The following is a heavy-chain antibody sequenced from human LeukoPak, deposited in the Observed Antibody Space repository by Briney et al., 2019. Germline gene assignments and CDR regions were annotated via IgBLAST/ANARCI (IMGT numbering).Heavy chain of an antibody. V-gene: IGHV1-18*01. Sequence: GASVKVSCKASGYTFTSYGISWVRQAPGQGLEWMGWISAYNGNTNYAQKFQGWVTMTRDTSISTAYMELSRLRSDDTAVYYCARDPRRGSGSSSYGMDVWGQGTTVTVSS. D-gene: IGHD3-10*01. CDR2: ISAYNGNT. CDR3: ARDPRRGSGSSSYGMDV. CDR1: GYTFTSYG. J-gene: IGHJ6*02.